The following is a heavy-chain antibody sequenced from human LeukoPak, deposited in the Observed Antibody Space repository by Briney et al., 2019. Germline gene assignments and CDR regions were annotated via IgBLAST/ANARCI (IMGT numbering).Heavy chain of an antibody. CDR3: AKTRSYYDSSGYSLGAFDI. J-gene: IGHJ3*02. Sequence: GGSLRLSWAAAGFTFSSDAMSWVRQAPGKGLEGVSAISGSGGSTYYADSVKGRFTISRDNSKNTLYLQMNSLRAEDTAVYSCAKTRSYYDSSGYSLGAFDIWGQGPMVTVSS. D-gene: IGHD3-22*01. CDR1: GFTFSSDA. CDR2: ISGSGGST. V-gene: IGHV3-23*01.